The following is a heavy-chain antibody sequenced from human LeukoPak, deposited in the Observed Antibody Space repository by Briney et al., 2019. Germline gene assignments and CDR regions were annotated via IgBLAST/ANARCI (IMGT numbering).Heavy chain of an antibody. J-gene: IGHJ6*02. CDR1: GFTFSSYA. CDR2: ISGSGDTT. CDR3: AKSSGGNRGMDV. Sequence: GGSLRLSCAASGFTFSSYAMSWVRQAPGKGLEWVSTISGSGDTTYYADSVKGRFTISRDNSKNTLYLRKNSLRAEDTAVYYCAKSSGGNRGMDVWGQGTTVTV. D-gene: IGHD3-10*01. V-gene: IGHV3-23*01.